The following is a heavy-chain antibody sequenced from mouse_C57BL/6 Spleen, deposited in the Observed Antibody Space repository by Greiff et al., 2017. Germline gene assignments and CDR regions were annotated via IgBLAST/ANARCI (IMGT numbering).Heavy chain of an antibody. Sequence: QVQLKQSGAELARPGASVKLSCKASGYTFTSYGISWVKQRTGQGLEWIGEIYPRSGNTYYNEKFKGKATLTADKSSSTAYMELRSLTSEDSAVYFCARSRVYYYGSSAWFAYWGQGTLVTVSA. J-gene: IGHJ3*01. CDR2: IYPRSGNT. CDR1: GYTFTSYG. D-gene: IGHD1-1*01. V-gene: IGHV1-81*01. CDR3: ARSRVYYYGSSAWFAY.